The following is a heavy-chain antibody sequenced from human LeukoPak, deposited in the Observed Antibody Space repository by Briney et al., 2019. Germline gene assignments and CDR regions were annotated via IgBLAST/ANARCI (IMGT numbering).Heavy chain of an antibody. V-gene: IGHV4-59*02. Sequence: PSETLSLTCTVSRGSVSSDYWSWIRQSPGKGLEWIGYIFYPTTTNYNPSLRSRVTMSLDTSNNQFSLDLTSVTGADTAVYFCATGHSSGWFDYWGRGTLVAVSS. CDR2: IFYPTTT. CDR1: RGSVSSDY. J-gene: IGHJ4*02. D-gene: IGHD6-19*01. CDR3: ATGHSSGWFDY.